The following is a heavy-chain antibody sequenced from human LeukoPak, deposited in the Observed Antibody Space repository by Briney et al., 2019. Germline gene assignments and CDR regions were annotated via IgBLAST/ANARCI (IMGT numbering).Heavy chain of an antibody. Sequence: SETLSLTCAVYGGSFSGYYWSWIRQPPGKGLEWIGEINHSGSTNYNPSLKSRVTISVDTSKNQFSLKLSSVTAADTAVYYCARGRGYCSSTSYYALNHYYGMDVWGQGTTVTVSS. CDR1: GGSFSGYY. CDR2: INHSGST. CDR3: ARGRGYCSSTSYYALNHYYGMDV. V-gene: IGHV4-34*01. D-gene: IGHD2-2*01. J-gene: IGHJ6*02.